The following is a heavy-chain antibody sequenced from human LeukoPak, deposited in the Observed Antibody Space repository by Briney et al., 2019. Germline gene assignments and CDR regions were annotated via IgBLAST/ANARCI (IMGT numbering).Heavy chain of an antibody. CDR2: ITRSGGGT. V-gene: IGHV3-23*01. D-gene: IGHD3-16*01. CDR3: AKDLGDTGY. Sequence: PGGSLRLSCVASGFTFSSNAMSWVRQAPGKGLEWVSAITRSGGGTYYADSVKGRFTISRDTSKNTLYLQMNSLRAEDTAIYYCAKDLGDTGYWGQGTLVTVSS. CDR1: GFTFSSNA. J-gene: IGHJ4*02.